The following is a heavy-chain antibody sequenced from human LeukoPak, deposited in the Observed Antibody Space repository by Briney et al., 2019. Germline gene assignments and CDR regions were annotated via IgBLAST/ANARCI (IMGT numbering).Heavy chain of an antibody. Sequence: SETLSLTCTVSGGSISSGGYYWSWIRQPPGKGLEWIGYIYYSGSTYYNPSLKSRVTISVDTSKNQFSLKLSSVTAADTAVYYCAGNVLRYFDWFPRFDYWGQGTLVTVSS. D-gene: IGHD3-9*01. J-gene: IGHJ4*02. CDR1: GGSISSGGYY. V-gene: IGHV4-30-4*01. CDR2: IYYSGST. CDR3: AGNVLRYFDWFPRFDY.